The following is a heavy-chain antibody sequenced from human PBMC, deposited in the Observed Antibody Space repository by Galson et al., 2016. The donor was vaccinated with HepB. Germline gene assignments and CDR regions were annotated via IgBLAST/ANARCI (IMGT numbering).Heavy chain of an antibody. CDR1: GFTFTSFA. D-gene: IGHD2-8*01. V-gene: IGHV3-23*01. J-gene: IGHJ4*02. CDR2: ITSSGGDT. Sequence: SLRLSCAASGFTFTSFAMMWVRQAPGRGLEWVATITSSGGDTYYADSVKGRFTISRDISKNTLYLQMNRLGAEDTAVYYCAKVERARCTNGACYRGYLDYWGQGTLVTVSS. CDR3: AKVERARCTNGACYRGYLDY.